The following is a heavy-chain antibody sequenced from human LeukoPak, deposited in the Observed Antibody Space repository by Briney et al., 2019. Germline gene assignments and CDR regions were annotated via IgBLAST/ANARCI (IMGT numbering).Heavy chain of an antibody. D-gene: IGHD3-9*01. CDR2: IFHSGST. V-gene: IGHV4-30-4*08. CDR1: GGSINSGDYY. J-gene: IGHJ4*02. CDR3: ARDRYFIGFDY. Sequence: PSETLSLTCTVSGGSINSGDYYWRWIRQPPGKGLEWIGYIFHSGSTYYNPSLKSRVSISVHTSKNQFSLKLSSVTAADTAVYYCARDRYFIGFDYWGQGTLVTVSS.